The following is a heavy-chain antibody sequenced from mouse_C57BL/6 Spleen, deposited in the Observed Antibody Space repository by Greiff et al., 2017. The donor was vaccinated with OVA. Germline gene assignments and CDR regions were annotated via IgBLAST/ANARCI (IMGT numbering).Heavy chain of an antibody. CDR3: ARNRRAYDYDVGYYAMDY. J-gene: IGHJ4*01. CDR1: GFSLTSYG. V-gene: IGHV2-2*01. CDR2: IWSGGST. D-gene: IGHD2-4*01. Sequence: QVQLQQSGPGLVQPSQSLSITCTVSGFSLTSYGVHWVRQSPGKGLEWLGVIWSGGSTDYNAAFISRLSISKDNSKSQVFFKMNSLQADDTAIYYCARNRRAYDYDVGYYAMDYWGQGTSVTVSS.